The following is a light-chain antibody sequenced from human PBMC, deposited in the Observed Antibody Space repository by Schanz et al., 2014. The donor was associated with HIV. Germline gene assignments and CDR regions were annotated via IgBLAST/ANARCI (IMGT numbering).Light chain of an antibody. CDR3: QQSYSPPYT. CDR2: DAS. CDR1: QYVSGSY. J-gene: IGKJ2*01. V-gene: IGKV3D-20*01. Sequence: EIVLTQSPATLSLSPGERATLSCGASQYVSGSYVAWYQQKPGLAPRLLIYDASTRAAGTPDRFSGSGSGSAFTLIISRLEPEDFGTYYCQQSYSPPYTFGRGTNLEIK.